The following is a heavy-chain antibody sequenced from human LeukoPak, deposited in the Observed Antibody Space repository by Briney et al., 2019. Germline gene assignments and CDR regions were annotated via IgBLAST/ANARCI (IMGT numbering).Heavy chain of an antibody. CDR2: IYYRGNT. CDR3: ARASSGYYWDFDY. V-gene: IGHV4-39*01. D-gene: IGHD3-22*01. J-gene: IGHJ4*02. Sequence: SETLSLICTVSGDSISSYNYFWGWIRQPPGKGLEWVGSIYYRGNTYYNPSLKSRVTLSADTSKNQFSLKVTSVTAADTAVYYCARASSGYYWDFDYWGQGALVTVSS. CDR1: GDSISSYNYF.